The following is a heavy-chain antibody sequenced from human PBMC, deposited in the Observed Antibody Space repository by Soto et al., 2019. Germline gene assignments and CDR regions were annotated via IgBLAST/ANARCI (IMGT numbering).Heavy chain of an antibody. J-gene: IGHJ6*02. CDR2: ISWNGGSV. D-gene: IGHD1-26*01. CDR3: AKDYSGKGSYYHFYGMDV. CDR1: GFPFYDYA. V-gene: IGHV3-9*01. Sequence: GGSLIHSCSASGFPFYDYAMHWGRQAPGKGLEWVSGISWNGGSVGYADSVMARFTISRDNARSSLYLQMNSLRPEDTALYYCAKDYSGKGSYYHFYGMDVWGQGTTVTVSS.